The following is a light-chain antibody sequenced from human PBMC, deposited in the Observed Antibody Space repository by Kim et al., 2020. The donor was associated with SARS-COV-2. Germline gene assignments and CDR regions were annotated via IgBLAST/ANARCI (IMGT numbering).Light chain of an antibody. V-gene: IGKV3-15*01. Sequence: EIVMTQSPATLSVSPGERATLSCRASQSVRSNLAWYQQKPGQAPRLLIYGASTTATGLPDRFSGSGSETEFTLTISSLQSEDFAVYYCQQYNNWPRTFGQGTKVDIK. CDR1: QSVRSN. CDR2: GAS. CDR3: QQYNNWPRT. J-gene: IGKJ1*01.